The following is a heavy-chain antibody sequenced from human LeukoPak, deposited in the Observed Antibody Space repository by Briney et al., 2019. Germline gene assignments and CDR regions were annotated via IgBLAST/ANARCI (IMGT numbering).Heavy chain of an antibody. J-gene: IGHJ4*02. CDR2: INTSGST. V-gene: IGHV4-4*07. D-gene: IGHD3-10*01. Sequence: SETLSLTCTVSGVSISSYYWSWIGQPAGKGVEWIVRINTSGSTNYNPSLKSRVTISVDTSKNQFSLNMSSVTAADTAVYYCGRGANVMVRGAIGYWGQGTPVTVSS. CDR3: GRGANVMVRGAIGY. CDR1: GVSISSYY.